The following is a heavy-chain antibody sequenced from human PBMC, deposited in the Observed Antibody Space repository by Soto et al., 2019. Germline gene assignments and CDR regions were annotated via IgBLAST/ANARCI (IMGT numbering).Heavy chain of an antibody. V-gene: IGHV4-30-4*01. J-gene: IGHJ6*02. Sequence: PSQTLSLTCTVSGGSISSGDYYRSWIRQPPGKGLEWIGYIYYSGSTYYNPSLKSRVTISVDTSKNQFSLKLSSVTAADTAVYYCARDETKRVVVPAAPPIDYYYGMDVWGQGTTVTVSS. CDR2: IYYSGST. D-gene: IGHD2-2*01. CDR3: ARDETKRVVVPAAPPIDYYYGMDV. CDR1: GGSISSGDYY.